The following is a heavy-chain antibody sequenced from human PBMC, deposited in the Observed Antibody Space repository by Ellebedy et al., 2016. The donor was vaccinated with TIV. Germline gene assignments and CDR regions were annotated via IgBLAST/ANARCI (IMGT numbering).Heavy chain of an antibody. V-gene: IGHV3-53*05. D-gene: IGHD2-15*01. Sequence: GESLKISCAASGFTVSSNYMSWVRQAPGKGLEWVSVIYSGGSTSYAQKFQGRVTMTRDTSTSTVYMELSSLRSEDTAVYYCARDALVVVAATGGSNWFDPWGQGTLVTVSS. CDR3: ARDALVVVAATGGSNWFDP. CDR2: IYSGGST. J-gene: IGHJ5*02. CDR1: GFTVSSNY.